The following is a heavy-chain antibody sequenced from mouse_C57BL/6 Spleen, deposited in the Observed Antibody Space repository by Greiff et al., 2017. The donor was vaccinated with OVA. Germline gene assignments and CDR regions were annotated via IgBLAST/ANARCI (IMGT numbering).Heavy chain of an antibody. Sequence: EVKLVESGGGLVKPGGSLKLSCAASGFTFSSYAMSWVRQTPEKRLEWVATISDGGSYTYYPDNVKGRFTISRDNAKNNLYLQMSHLKSEDTAMYYCARDPAYGNYDYWGQGTTLTVSS. D-gene: IGHD2-1*01. CDR1: GFTFSSYA. CDR3: ARDPAYGNYDY. V-gene: IGHV5-4*01. CDR2: ISDGGSYT. J-gene: IGHJ2*01.